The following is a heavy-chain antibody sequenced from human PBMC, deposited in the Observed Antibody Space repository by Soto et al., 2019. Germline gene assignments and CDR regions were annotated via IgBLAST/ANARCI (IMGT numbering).Heavy chain of an antibody. Sequence: PGGSLRLSCVGAGFIFSNNGMHWVRQTPGKGLEWVAFMSYDGSDTFYADSVKGRFTISRDNSKNTLFLHMSNLRPEDTAMYYCTIVRVADSALDHWGQGTLVTVSS. J-gene: IGHJ4*02. V-gene: IGHV3-30*02. CDR3: TIVRVADSALDH. D-gene: IGHD3-10*02. CDR1: GFIFSNNG. CDR2: MSYDGSDT.